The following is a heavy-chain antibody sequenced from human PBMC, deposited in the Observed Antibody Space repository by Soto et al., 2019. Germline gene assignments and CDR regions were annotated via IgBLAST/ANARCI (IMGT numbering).Heavy chain of an antibody. D-gene: IGHD5-18*01. J-gene: IGHJ6*02. CDR1: GFSVSSNY. V-gene: IGHV3-53*01. CDR2: IYSGGNT. CDR3: XXXSTWIPYYHYGMDV. Sequence: EVQLVESGGGLXQPGGSLXLSCAASGFSVSSNYMSWXRXAPGKGLEWVSVIYSGGNTHYADSVKGRFTISRDNSKNTLYLQMNXXXAEXXAXXXXXXXSTWIPYYHYGMDVWGQGTTVTVSS.